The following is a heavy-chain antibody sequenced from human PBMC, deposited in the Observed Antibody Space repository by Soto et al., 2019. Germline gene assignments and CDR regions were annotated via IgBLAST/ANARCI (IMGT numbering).Heavy chain of an antibody. CDR3: ARHPPGRFGESGGMDV. V-gene: IGHV4-59*08. Sequence: SETLSLTCTVSGGSISSYYWSWIRQPPGKGLEWIGYIYCSGSTNYNPSLKSRVTISVDTSKNQFSLKLSSVTAADTAVYYCARHPPGRFGESGGMDVWGQGTTVTVSS. CDR1: GGSISSYY. D-gene: IGHD3-10*01. J-gene: IGHJ6*02. CDR2: IYCSGST.